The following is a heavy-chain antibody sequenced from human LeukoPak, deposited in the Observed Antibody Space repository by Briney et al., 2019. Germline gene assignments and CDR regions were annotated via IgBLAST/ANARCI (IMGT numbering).Heavy chain of an antibody. D-gene: IGHD5-24*01. CDR2: IGTAGDT. CDR1: RFTFSSYD. V-gene: IGHV3-13*01. J-gene: IGHJ3*02. Sequence: GGSLRLSCAASRFTFSSYDMHWVRQATGKGLEWVSAIGTAGDTYYPGSVKGRFTISRENAKNSLYLQMNSLRAGDTAVYYCARGGGRRDGYNWYAFDIWGQGTMVTVSS. CDR3: ARGGGRRDGYNWYAFDI.